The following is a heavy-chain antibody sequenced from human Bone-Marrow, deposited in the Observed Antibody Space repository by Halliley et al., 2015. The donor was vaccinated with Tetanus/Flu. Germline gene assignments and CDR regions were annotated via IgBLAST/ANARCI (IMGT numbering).Heavy chain of an antibody. V-gene: IGHV3-23*01. CDR3: AKKSARCGGKFDY. D-gene: IGHD2-15*01. J-gene: IGHJ4*02. Sequence: WVSCFSAIGDDTYSAASGKAPFIISRDNPNSGLFLEMNSLRADDTAVYYCAKKSARCGGKFDYWGQGALVTVSS. CDR2: FSAIGDDT.